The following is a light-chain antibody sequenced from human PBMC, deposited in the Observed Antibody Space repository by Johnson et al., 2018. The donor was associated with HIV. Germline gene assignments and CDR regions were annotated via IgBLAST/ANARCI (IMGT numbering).Light chain of an antibody. CDR2: DNN. V-gene: IGLV1-51*01. CDR1: SSNIGNNY. Sequence: QSVLTQPPSVSAAPGQKVTISCSGSSSNIGNNYVSWYQQLPGTAPKLLIYDNNKRHSGISDRFSGSKSGTSATLGITGLQTGDEADFYCGTWDTSLSVYVFGTGTKVTVL. J-gene: IGLJ1*01. CDR3: GTWDTSLSVYV.